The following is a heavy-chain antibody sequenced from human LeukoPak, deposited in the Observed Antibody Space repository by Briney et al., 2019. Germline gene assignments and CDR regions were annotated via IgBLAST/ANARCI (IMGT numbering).Heavy chain of an antibody. V-gene: IGHV3-23*01. Sequence: GGSLRLSCASSRFTFSSYAMSWVRQAPRKGLEWVSAISGSGGSTYYADSVKGRFTISRDNSKNTLYRQMNSQRAEDRPVYECARHRLYWFDPCGQGTLVTASS. J-gene: IGHJ5*02. CDR3: ARHRLYWFDP. CDR1: RFTFSSYA. D-gene: IGHD3-22*01. CDR2: ISGSGGST.